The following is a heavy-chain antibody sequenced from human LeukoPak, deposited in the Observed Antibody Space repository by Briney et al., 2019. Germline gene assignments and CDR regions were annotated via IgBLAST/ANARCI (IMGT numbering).Heavy chain of an antibody. CDR3: AKEGEQQLVYDY. V-gene: IGHV3-23*01. CDR2: FSGSGGNT. Sequence: GGSLRLSCAASGFTFSSYAMSWVRQAPGKGLEWVSAFSGSGGNTYYADSVKGRFTISRDNSKNTLYLQMNSLRAEDTAVYYCAKEGEQQLVYDYWGQGTLVTVSS. D-gene: IGHD6-13*01. CDR1: GFTFSSYA. J-gene: IGHJ4*02.